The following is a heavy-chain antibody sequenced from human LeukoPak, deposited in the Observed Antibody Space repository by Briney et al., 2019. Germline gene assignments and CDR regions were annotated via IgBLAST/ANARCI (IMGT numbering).Heavy chain of an antibody. CDR3: ARGWFDS. CDR1: GSTFSSYE. V-gene: IGHV3-48*03. J-gene: IGHJ5*01. CDR2: ISSGGSTI. Sequence: GGSLRLSCAASGSTFSSYEMNWVRQAPGKGLEWLSYISSGGSTIYYADSVKGRFTISRDNPKNSLYMQMNSLGAEDTAFYYCARGWFDSWGQGTLVTVSS.